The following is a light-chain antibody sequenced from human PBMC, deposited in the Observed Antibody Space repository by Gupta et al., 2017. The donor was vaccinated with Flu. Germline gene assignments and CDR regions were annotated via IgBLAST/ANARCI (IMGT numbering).Light chain of an antibody. CDR2: SAS. CDR1: RRISNY. J-gene: IGKJ5*01. Sequence: DRVTTTCRTSRRISNYLNWYQQKPGRAPELLIYSASSLQSGVPSSFSGSRCATDFTLTISSLQPEDVATYYCQQRCSALPITFGRGTRLEIK. V-gene: IGKV1-39*01. CDR3: QQRCSALPIT.